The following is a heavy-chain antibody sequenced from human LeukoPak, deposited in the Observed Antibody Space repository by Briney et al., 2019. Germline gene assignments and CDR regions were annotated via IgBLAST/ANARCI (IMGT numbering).Heavy chain of an antibody. Sequence: PGGSLRLSCAASGFTFSSYAMSWVRQAPGKGLEWVSAISGSGGSTYYADSVKGRFTISKDNSKNTLYLQMNSLRAEDTAVYYCASGDTRIVLMLYGSVYWGQGTLVTVSS. CDR3: ASGDTRIVLMLYGSVY. CDR2: ISGSGGST. V-gene: IGHV3-23*01. J-gene: IGHJ4*02. CDR1: GFTFSSYA. D-gene: IGHD2-8*01.